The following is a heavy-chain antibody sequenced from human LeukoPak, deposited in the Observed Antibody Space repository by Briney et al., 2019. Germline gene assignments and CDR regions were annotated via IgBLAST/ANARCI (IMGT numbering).Heavy chain of an antibody. V-gene: IGHV4-59*08. CDR3: ARHGAVEMATIYFDY. J-gene: IGHJ4*02. D-gene: IGHD5-24*01. Sequence: SETLSLTCTVSGGSISSYYWSWIRQPPGKGLEWIGYIYYSGSTSYNPSLKCRVTISVDTSKNQFSLKLSYVNAADTAVYYCARHGAVEMATIYFDYWGQGTLVTVSS. CDR1: GGSISSYY. CDR2: IYYSGST.